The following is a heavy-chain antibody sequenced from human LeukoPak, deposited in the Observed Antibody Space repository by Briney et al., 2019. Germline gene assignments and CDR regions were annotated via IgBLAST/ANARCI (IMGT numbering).Heavy chain of an antibody. J-gene: IGHJ4*02. D-gene: IGHD3-10*01. CDR1: GFPFSDYA. CDR3: ARNWRVDMLRGLILSIGFDD. CDR2: TSYDGSNK. V-gene: IGHV3-30*16. Sequence: GSLRPSFAASGFPFSDYAMHWVRQAPGKGLEWVALTSYDGSNKNYADSVKGRFTISRDNSKNTLYLQMTSLKPEDTAVYYCARNWRVDMLRGLILSIGFDDWGQGTLVTVSS.